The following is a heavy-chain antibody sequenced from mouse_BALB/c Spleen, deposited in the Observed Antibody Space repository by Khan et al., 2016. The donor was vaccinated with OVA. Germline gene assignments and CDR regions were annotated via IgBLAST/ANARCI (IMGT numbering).Heavy chain of an antibody. Sequence: VESGGDLVKPGGSLKLSCAASGFTFSTYGMSWVRQTPDKRLEWVATVSTGGGYTYYPDSVKGRFTISRDNAKNTLYLQMSSLKSEDTAMFYCARLAYYYDSEGFAYWGQGTLVTVSA. CDR2: VSTGGGYT. CDR1: GFTFSTYG. D-gene: IGHD1-1*01. V-gene: IGHV5-6*01. CDR3: ARLAYYYDSEGFAY. J-gene: IGHJ3*01.